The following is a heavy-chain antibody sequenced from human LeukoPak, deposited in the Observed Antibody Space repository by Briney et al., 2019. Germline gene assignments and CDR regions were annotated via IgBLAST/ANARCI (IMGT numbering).Heavy chain of an antibody. D-gene: IGHD3/OR15-3a*01. V-gene: IGHV6-1*01. CDR2: TFYRSKWYN. CDR3: ARDMGWTYPFDY. J-gene: IGHJ4*02. Sequence: SQTLSLTCAISGDSVSSNSAAWSWIRQSPSRGLEWLGRTFYRSKWYNDYAVSFKSRVTINPDTSKNQFPLQLDSVTPEDTAVYYCARDMGWTYPFDYWGQGTLVTVSS. CDR1: GDSVSSNSAA.